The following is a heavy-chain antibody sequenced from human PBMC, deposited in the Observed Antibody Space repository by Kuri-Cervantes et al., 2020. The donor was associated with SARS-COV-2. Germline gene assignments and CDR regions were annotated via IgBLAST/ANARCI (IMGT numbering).Heavy chain of an antibody. Sequence: SVKVSCKASGGTFSSYAISWVRQAPGQGLEWMGGIIPIFGTATYAQKFQGRVTITTDESTSTAYMELSSLRSEDTAVYYCARDPREYYYDSSGTIRTEESYFDYWGQGTLVTVSS. CDR3: ARDPREYYYDSSGTIRTEESYFDY. V-gene: IGHV1-69*05. J-gene: IGHJ4*02. CDR1: GGTFSSYA. CDR2: IIPIFGTA. D-gene: IGHD3-22*01.